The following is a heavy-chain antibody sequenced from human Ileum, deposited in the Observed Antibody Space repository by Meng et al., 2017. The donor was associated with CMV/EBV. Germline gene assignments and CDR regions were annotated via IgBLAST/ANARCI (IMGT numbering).Heavy chain of an antibody. CDR3: ANGGREWELRD. Sequence: SVKVSCKASGGTFSGYAISWVRQAPGQGLEWMGGIIPIFGTANYAQKFQGRVTITTDESTSTAYMELSSLRSEDTAVYYCANGGREWELRDWGQGTLVTVSS. V-gene: IGHV1-69*05. CDR2: IIPIFGTA. CDR1: GGTFSGYA. D-gene: IGHD1-26*01. J-gene: IGHJ4*02.